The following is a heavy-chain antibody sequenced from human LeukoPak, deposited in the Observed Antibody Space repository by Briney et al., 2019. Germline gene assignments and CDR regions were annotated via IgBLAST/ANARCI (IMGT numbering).Heavy chain of an antibody. CDR3: ARGKRAAVHFDY. CDR1: GFTVSGNY. V-gene: IGHV3-53*01. CDR2: IYSGDST. Sequence: GGSLRLSCAASGFTVSGNYMSWVRQAPGKGLEWVSVIYSGDSTYYADSVKGRFTISRDNSKNTLYLQMNSLRAEDTAVYYCARGKRAAVHFDYWGQGTLVTVSS. D-gene: IGHD6-13*01. J-gene: IGHJ4*02.